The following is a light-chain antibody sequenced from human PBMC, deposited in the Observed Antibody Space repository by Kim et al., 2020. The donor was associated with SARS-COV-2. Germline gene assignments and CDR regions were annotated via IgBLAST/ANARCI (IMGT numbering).Light chain of an antibody. CDR2: AAS. J-gene: IGKJ2*01. Sequence: SASTGDRVHITCRASQGISSYLAWYQQKPGKAPKLLIYAASTFQSGVPSRFSGSGSGTDFTLTISCLQSEDFATYYCQQYYGYPYTFGQGTKLEI. V-gene: IGKV1-8*01. CDR1: QGISSY. CDR3: QQYYGYPYT.